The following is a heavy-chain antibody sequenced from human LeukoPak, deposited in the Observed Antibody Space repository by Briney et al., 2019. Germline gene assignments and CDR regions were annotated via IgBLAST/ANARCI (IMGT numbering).Heavy chain of an antibody. Sequence: PGGSLRLSCAASGFTVSSYAMSWVRQAPGMGLQLVSAISTDGGSTYSADSVKGRFTISRDNSKNTLFLQMNSLRVEDTAVHFCAKDYRGSFTDWGQGTLVTVSS. CDR2: ISTDGGST. CDR3: AKDYRGSFTD. D-gene: IGHD1-26*01. J-gene: IGHJ4*02. V-gene: IGHV3-23*01. CDR1: GFTVSSYA.